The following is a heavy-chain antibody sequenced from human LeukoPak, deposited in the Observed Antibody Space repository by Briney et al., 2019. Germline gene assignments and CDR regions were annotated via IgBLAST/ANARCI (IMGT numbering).Heavy chain of an antibody. D-gene: IGHD4-17*01. CDR1: RGSVSSSTYY. V-gene: IGHV4-61*01. J-gene: IGHJ3*02. CDR3: ARDLVTVTKGFDI. Sequence: SETLSLTCTVSRGSVSSSTYYWSWVRQPPGKGLEWIGYISYIGSTNYNPSLKSRVTISIDTSRNQFSLRLSSVTAADTAVYYCARDLVTVTKGFDIWGQGTMVSVSS. CDR2: ISYIGST.